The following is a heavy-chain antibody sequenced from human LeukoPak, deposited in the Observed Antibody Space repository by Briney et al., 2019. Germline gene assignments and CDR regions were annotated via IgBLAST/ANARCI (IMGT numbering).Heavy chain of an antibody. Sequence: ASVKVSCKASGGTFSSDAISWVRQAPGQGLEWMGGFDPEDGETIYAQKFQGRVTMTEDTSTDTAYMELSSLRSEDTAVYYCATVRQLDYYYYYMDVWGKGTTVTVSS. V-gene: IGHV1-24*01. CDR1: GGTFSSDA. D-gene: IGHD6-13*01. CDR3: ATVRQLDYYYYYMDV. J-gene: IGHJ6*03. CDR2: FDPEDGET.